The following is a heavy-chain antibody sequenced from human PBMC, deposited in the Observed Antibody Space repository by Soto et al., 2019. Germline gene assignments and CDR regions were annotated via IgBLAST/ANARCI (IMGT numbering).Heavy chain of an antibody. CDR3: AGGDYDFWSGPGIWFDP. D-gene: IGHD3-3*01. CDR1: GGSISSYY. CDR2: IYYSGST. J-gene: IGHJ5*02. V-gene: IGHV4-59*01. Sequence: SETLSLTCTVSGGSISSYYWSWIRQPPGKGLEWIGYIYYSGSTNYNPSLKSRVTISVDTSRNQFSLKLSSVTAADTAVYYCAGGDYDFWSGPGIWFDPWGQGTLVTVSS.